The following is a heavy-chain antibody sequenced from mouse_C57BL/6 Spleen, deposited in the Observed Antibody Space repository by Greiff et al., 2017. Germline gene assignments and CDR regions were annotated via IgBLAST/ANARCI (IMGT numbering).Heavy chain of an antibody. CDR3: ARLKTAQAPFAY. D-gene: IGHD3-2*02. CDR2: ISGGGGNT. V-gene: IGHV5-9*01. J-gene: IGHJ3*01. Sequence: DVKLVESGGGLVKPGGSLKLSCAASGFTFSSYTMSWVRQTPEKRLEWVATISGGGGNTYYPDSVKGRFTISRDNAKNTLYLQMSSLRSEDTALYYCARLKTAQAPFAYWGQGTLVTVSA. CDR1: GFTFSSYT.